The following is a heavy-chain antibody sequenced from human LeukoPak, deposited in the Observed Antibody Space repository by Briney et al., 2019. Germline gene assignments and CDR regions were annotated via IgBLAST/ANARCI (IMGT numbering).Heavy chain of an antibody. D-gene: IGHD2-21*01. Sequence: TGGSLRLSCADSGFTFSSYWMHWVRQAPGKGLVWISRINSDGSTTNYADSVKGRFTISRDNAKNTLYLQMNSLRAEDTALYYCARERVIAAAGDGFDSWGQGTLVTVSS. CDR3: ARERVIAAAGDGFDS. CDR2: INSDGSTT. J-gene: IGHJ4*02. V-gene: IGHV3-74*01. CDR1: GFTFSSYW.